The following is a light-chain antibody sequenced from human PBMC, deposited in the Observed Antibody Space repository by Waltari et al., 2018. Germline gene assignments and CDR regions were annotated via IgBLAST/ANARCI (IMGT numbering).Light chain of an antibody. CDR1: SSDVGAYKY. Sequence: QSALTQPASVSGSPGQSITISCTGTSSDVGAYKYVSWYQQHPGKAPKLMNYDVSNRPSGVSNRFSGSKSGNTASLTISGLQAEDEADYYCSSYTSSSVVFGGGTKLTVL. V-gene: IGLV2-14*01. CDR2: DVS. CDR3: SSYTSSSVV. J-gene: IGLJ2*01.